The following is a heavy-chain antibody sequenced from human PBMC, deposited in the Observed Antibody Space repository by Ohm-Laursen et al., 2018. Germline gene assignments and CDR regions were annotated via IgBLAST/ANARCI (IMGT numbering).Heavy chain of an antibody. CDR1: GYTFTGYY. CDR2: INPNSGGT. CDR3: ARRSIAAPGGVNWFDP. J-gene: IGHJ5*02. Sequence: SVKVSCKASGYTFTGYYMHWVRQAPGQGLEWMGWINPNSGGTNYAQKFQGRVTMTRDTSISTAYMELSRLRSDDTAVYYCARRSIAAPGGVNWFDPWGQGTLATVSS. V-gene: IGHV1-2*02. D-gene: IGHD6-6*01.